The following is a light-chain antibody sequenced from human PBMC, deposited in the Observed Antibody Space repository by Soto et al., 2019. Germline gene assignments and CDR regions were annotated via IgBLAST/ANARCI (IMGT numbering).Light chain of an antibody. Sequence: DIQLTQSPSFLSASVGDRVTITCRASQGISSYLAWYQKEPGKAPKLLIYAASTLQSGVSARFSDSGSGTEFTLTISSLQPEDFATYYCQQLNSYPPYTFGQGTKLEIK. V-gene: IGKV1-9*01. CDR1: QGISSY. CDR2: AAS. J-gene: IGKJ2*01. CDR3: QQLNSYPPYT.